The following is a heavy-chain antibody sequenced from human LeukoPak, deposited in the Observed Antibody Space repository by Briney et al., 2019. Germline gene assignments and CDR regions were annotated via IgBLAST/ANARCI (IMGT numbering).Heavy chain of an antibody. J-gene: IGHJ4*02. Sequence: PSETLSLTCTVSGGSVSSGNYFWSWIRQPPGKGLEWIGYIYYSGSTNYNPSLKSRVTISVDTSKNQFSLKLSSVTAADTAVYYCARGRRYYGSGSYQLSYWGQGTLVTVSS. CDR3: ARGRRYYGSGSYQLSY. CDR1: GGSVSSGNYF. D-gene: IGHD3-10*01. V-gene: IGHV4-61*01. CDR2: IYYSGST.